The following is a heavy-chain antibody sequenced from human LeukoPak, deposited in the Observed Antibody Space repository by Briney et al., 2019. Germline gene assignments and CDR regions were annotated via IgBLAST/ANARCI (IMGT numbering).Heavy chain of an antibody. CDR1: GGSISSGGYY. CDR3: ARAPGTVTTFDY. J-gene: IGHJ4*02. Sequence: SETLSLTCTVSGGSISSGGYYWSWIRQPPGKGLEWIGYIYHSGSTYYNPSLKSRVTISVDTSKNQFSLKLSSVTAADTAVYYCARAPGTVTTFDYWGQGTLVTVSS. D-gene: IGHD4-17*01. CDR2: IYHSGST. V-gene: IGHV4-30-2*01.